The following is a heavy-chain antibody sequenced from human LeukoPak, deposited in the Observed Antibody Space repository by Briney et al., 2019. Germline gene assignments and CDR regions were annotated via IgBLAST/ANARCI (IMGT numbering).Heavy chain of an antibody. CDR3: ARRMITFGGNDY. CDR2: IYYSGST. J-gene: IGHJ4*02. V-gene: IGHV4-39*01. D-gene: IGHD3-16*01. CDR1: GGSISSPSNF. Sequence: PSETLSLTCTVSGGSISSPSNFWGWIRQPPEKGLEWIGSIYYSGSTYHNPSLKSRVTISVDTSKNQFSLKLSSVTAADTAVYYCARRMITFGGNDYWGQGTLVTVSS.